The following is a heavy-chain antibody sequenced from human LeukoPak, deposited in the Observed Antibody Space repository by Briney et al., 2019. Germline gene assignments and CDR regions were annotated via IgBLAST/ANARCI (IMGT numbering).Heavy chain of an antibody. V-gene: IGHV4-34*01. D-gene: IGHD3-10*01. CDR2: INRSGST. J-gene: IGHJ4*02. CDR3: ARVGGTMVRGVMDY. Sequence: SETLSLTCAVYGGSFSGYYWSWIRQPPGKGLEWIGGINRSGSTNYNPSLKSRVTISVDTSKNLFSLKLSSVTAADTAVYYCARVGGTMVRGVMDYWGQGTLVTVSS. CDR1: GGSFSGYY.